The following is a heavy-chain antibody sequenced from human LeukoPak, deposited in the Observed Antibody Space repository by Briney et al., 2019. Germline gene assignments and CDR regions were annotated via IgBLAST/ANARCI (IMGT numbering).Heavy chain of an antibody. Sequence: PGGSLRLSCAASGFTVSSNYMSWVRQAPGKGLEWVSVIYSGGSTYYADSVKGRFTISRDNSKNTLYLQMNSLRAEDTAVYYCAKDKNLWIERYSRGTWFDPWGQGTLVIVSS. CDR2: IYSGGST. CDR3: AKDKNLWIERYSRGTWFDP. D-gene: IGHD5-18*01. CDR1: GFTVSSNY. J-gene: IGHJ5*02. V-gene: IGHV3-66*01.